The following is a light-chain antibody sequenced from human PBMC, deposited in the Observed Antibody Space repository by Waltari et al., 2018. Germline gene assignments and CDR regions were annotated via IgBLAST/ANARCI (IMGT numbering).Light chain of an antibody. CDR2: DVI. Sequence: QSALTQPASVSGSPGQSINISCTGTSSDVGGYNYVSWYQQHPGKAPKLMIYDVINRPSGVSNRFSGSKSGNTASLTISGLQAEDEADYYCSSYTSSSTLTVFGGGTQLTVL. CDR1: SSDVGGYNY. J-gene: IGLJ7*01. V-gene: IGLV2-14*03. CDR3: SSYTSSSTLTV.